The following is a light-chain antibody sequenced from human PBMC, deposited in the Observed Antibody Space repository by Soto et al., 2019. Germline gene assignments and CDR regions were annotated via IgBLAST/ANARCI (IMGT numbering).Light chain of an antibody. J-gene: IGLJ2*01. V-gene: IGLV2-8*01. CDR2: EVS. Sequence: QSALTQPPSASGSPGQSVTISCTGTSSDVGAYNYVSWYQQHPGKAPKLMIYEVSKRPSGVPDRFSGSKSGNTASLTVSGLQAEDEADFYCSSYACSNNLVFGGGTKLTVL. CDR1: SSDVGAYNY. CDR3: SSYACSNNLV.